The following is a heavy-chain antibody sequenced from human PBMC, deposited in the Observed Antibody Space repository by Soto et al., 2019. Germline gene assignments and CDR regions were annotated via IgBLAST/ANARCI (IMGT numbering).Heavy chain of an antibody. CDR3: VRGMDRNSAGF. D-gene: IGHD2-2*03. J-gene: IGHJ4*02. CDR1: GYTFTNYW. Sequence: PXXSLKISCKASGYTFTNYWIVWVRQVPGEGLEWMGFIFPSDSVTRYSPSFQGQVTISVDKSVDTTYLQWGSLKASDTAMYYCVRGMDRNSAGFWGLGTMVTVS. V-gene: IGHV5-51*01. CDR2: IFPSDSVT.